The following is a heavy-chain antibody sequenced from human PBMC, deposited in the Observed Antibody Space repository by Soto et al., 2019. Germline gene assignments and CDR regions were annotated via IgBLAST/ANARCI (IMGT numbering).Heavy chain of an antibody. CDR1: EFIVGGNY. CDR2: IYGSGSK. D-gene: IGHD1-26*01. CDR3: AGRVGATNYGMDV. Sequence: EVQLVESGGGLIQPGGSLRLSCSASEFIVGGNYMNWVRQAPGKGLECVSTIYGSGSKYYAASVKGRFTISRDNSKNKLYLQMNSLRAEDTAVYYCAGRVGATNYGMDVWGQGTTVTVSS. V-gene: IGHV3-53*01. J-gene: IGHJ6*02.